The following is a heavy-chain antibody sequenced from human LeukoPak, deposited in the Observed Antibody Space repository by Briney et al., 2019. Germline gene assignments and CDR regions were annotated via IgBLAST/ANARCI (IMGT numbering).Heavy chain of an antibody. V-gene: IGHV4-59*01. J-gene: IGHJ3*02. D-gene: IGHD3-9*01. CDR2: FYNSGST. Sequence: SETLSLTCTVSGGSISSYYWNWIRQPPGKGLEYIGYFYNSGSTSYNPSLKSRVTISVDTSKNQFFLKLSSVTAADTAVYYCARARYVNSFYAFDIWGQGTLVTVSS. CDR3: ARARYVNSFYAFDI. CDR1: GGSISSYY.